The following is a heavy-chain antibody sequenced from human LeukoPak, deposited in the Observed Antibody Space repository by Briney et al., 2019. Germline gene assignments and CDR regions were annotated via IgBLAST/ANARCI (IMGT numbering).Heavy chain of an antibody. CDR3: VRDSGGYSSVWYDAFDV. Sequence: GGSLRLSCAASGFTFSGYWMIWVRQAPGKGLEWVANIKQDGSVNYYVDSVSGRFTISRDNAKNLLYLQMNSLRDEGTAVYYCVRDSGGYSSVWYDAFDVWGRGTKVTVSS. D-gene: IGHD6-19*01. CDR1: GFTFSGYW. V-gene: IGHV3-7*01. CDR2: IKQDGSVN. J-gene: IGHJ3*01.